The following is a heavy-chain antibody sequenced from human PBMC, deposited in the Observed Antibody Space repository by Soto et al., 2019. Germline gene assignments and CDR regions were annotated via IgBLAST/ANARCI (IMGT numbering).Heavy chain of an antibody. J-gene: IGHJ6*02. D-gene: IGHD1-26*01. CDR1: GGSISSYY. V-gene: IGHV4-59*08. CDR3: ARQNTGGSYSYYYYYGMDV. CDR2: IYYSGST. Sequence: SETLSLTCTVSGGSISSYYWSWIRQPPGKGLEWIGYIYYSGSTNYNPSLKSRVTISVDTSKNQFSLKLSSVTAADTAVYYCARQNTGGSYSYYYYYGMDVWGQGTTVTVSS.